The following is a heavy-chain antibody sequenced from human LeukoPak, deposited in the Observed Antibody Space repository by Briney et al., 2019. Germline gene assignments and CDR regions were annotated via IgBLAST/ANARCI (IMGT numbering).Heavy chain of an antibody. V-gene: IGHV4-59*01. CDR3: AREVWDYGGSKGLFDY. D-gene: IGHD4-23*01. CDR2: MYYTGST. Sequence: SETLSLTCTASDGSISTYYWSWIRQPPGKRLEWIGYMYYTGSTSYNPSLKSRVTISVDTSKNQLSLKLTSVTAGDTAVYYCAREVWDYGGSKGLFDYWGQGTLVTVSS. CDR1: DGSISTYY. J-gene: IGHJ4*02.